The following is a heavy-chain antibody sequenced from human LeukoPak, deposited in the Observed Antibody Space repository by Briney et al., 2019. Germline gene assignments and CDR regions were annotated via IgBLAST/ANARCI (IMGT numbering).Heavy chain of an antibody. CDR2: IRYDGSNK. CDR1: GFTFSSYD. V-gene: IGHV3-30*02. D-gene: IGHD6-19*01. Sequence: GGSLRLSCAASGFTFSSYDIHWVRQAPGKGLEWVAFIRYDGSNKYYADSVRGRFTISRDNSKNTLYLHMNSLRAEDTAVYFCARGSKAVLFTRDHYMDVWGKGTTVTISS. CDR3: ARGSKAVLFTRDHYMDV. J-gene: IGHJ6*03.